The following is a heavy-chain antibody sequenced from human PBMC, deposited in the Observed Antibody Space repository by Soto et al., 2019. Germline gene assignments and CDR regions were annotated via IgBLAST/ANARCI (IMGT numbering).Heavy chain of an antibody. V-gene: IGHV4-39*02. CDR1: GGSISSSSYF. CDR3: ATDPRYSVVVAGTRVSANFDY. D-gene: IGHD6-19*01. Sequence: PSETLSLTCSVSGGSISSSSYFWGWIRQPPGKGLEWIGSIYYSGSTYYNPSLKSRVTVSVDTSKNQFSLKLSSVTAADTAVYYCATDPRYSVVVAGTRVSANFDYWGQGTLVTVSS. J-gene: IGHJ4*02. CDR2: IYYSGST.